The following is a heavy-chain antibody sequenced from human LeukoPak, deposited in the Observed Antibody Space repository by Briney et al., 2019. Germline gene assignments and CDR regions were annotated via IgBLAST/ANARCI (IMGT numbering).Heavy chain of an antibody. CDR1: GFGFSNYW. D-gene: IGHD1-26*01. J-gene: IGHJ4*02. CDR2: IKEDGSVI. Sequence: GGSLRLSCLGSGFGFSNYWMTWLRQAPGEGLEWVANIKEDGSVIYYADSVKGRFTISRDNSKNTLYLQMNSLRAEDTAVYYCAKDISGGPFDYWGQGTLVTVSS. CDR3: AKDISGGPFDY. V-gene: IGHV3-7*03.